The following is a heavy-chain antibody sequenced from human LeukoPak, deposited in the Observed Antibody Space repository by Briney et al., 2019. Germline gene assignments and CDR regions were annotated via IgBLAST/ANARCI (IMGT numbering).Heavy chain of an antibody. Sequence: ASVKVSCTASGYTFTGYYMHWVRQAPGQGLEWMGWINPNSGGTYYAQKVQGRVTMTRDTSISPAYMELSRLRSNDTAVYYCARAPITIFGVFTARFDYWGQGTLVTVSS. V-gene: IGHV1-2*02. CDR3: ARAPITIFGVFTARFDY. CDR1: GYTFTGYY. J-gene: IGHJ4*02. D-gene: IGHD3-3*01. CDR2: INPNSGGT.